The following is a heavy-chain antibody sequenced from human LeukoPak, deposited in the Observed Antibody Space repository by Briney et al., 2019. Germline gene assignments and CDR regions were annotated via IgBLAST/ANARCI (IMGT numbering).Heavy chain of an antibody. CDR1: GFTFSDSA. CDR3: TRDSGTYNWFDP. Sequence: GESLRLSCVASGFTFSDSAIHWVRQPSGKGLEWVGHMDKETNLYATALAASVKGRFTVSRDDSKNTAYLHMNSLKTEDTALYYCTRDSGTYNWFDPWGQGTLVTVSS. D-gene: IGHD1-26*01. J-gene: IGHJ5*02. CDR2: MDKETNLYAT. V-gene: IGHV3-73*01.